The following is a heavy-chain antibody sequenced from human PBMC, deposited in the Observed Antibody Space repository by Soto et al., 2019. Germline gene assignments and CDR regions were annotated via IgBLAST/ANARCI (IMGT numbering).Heavy chain of an antibody. CDR3: ASRYCSSTSCSLLMDV. J-gene: IGHJ6*03. CDR2: MNPNSGNT. Sequence: ASVKVSCKASGYTFTSYDINRVRQATGQGLEWMGWMNPNSGNTGYAQKFQGRVTMTRNTSISTAYMELSSLRSEDTAVYYCASRYCSSTSCSLLMDVWGKGTTVTVSS. CDR1: GYTFTSYD. V-gene: IGHV1-8*01. D-gene: IGHD2-2*01.